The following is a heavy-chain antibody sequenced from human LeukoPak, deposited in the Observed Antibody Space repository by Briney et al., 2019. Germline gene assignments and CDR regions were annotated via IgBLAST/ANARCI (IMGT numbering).Heavy chain of an antibody. CDR1: GYTFTGYY. CDR2: INPNSGGT. J-gene: IGHJ4*02. CDR3: ARVLSSSSGDYFDY. V-gene: IGHV1-2*02. Sequence: ASVKVSCKASGYTFTGYYMHWVRQAPGQGLEWMGWINPNSGGTNYAQKFQGRVTMTRDTSISTAYMELSRLRSDDTAVYYCARVLSSSSGDYFDYWGQGTLVTVSS. D-gene: IGHD6-6*01.